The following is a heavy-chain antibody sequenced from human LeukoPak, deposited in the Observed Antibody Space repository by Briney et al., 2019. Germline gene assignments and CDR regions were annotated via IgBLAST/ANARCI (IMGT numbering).Heavy chain of an antibody. CDR2: IYYSGGT. CDR3: ARQADNHCSGGSCYAFYYYYYGMDV. D-gene: IGHD2-15*01. Sequence: SETLSLTCTVSGGSISSSSYYWGWIRQPPGKGLEWIGSIYYSGGTYYNPSLKSRVTISVDTSKNQFSLKLSSVTAADTAVYYCARQADNHCSGGSCYAFYYYYYGMDVWGQGTTVTVSS. CDR1: GGSISSSSYY. V-gene: IGHV4-39*01. J-gene: IGHJ6*02.